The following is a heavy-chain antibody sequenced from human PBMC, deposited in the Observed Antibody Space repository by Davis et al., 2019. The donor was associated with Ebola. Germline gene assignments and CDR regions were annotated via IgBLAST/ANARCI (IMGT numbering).Heavy chain of an antibody. D-gene: IGHD3-16*02. Sequence: ASVKVSCKASGYTFTSYDINWVRQATGQGLEWMGWMNPNSGNTGYAQNFQGRVTITADKSTSTAYMELSSLRSEDTAVYYCSSEGGSKGELSLLVYFDYWGQGTLVTVSS. CDR1: GYTFTSYD. V-gene: IGHV1-8*01. CDR2: MNPNSGNT. CDR3: SSEGGSKGELSLLVYFDY. J-gene: IGHJ4*02.